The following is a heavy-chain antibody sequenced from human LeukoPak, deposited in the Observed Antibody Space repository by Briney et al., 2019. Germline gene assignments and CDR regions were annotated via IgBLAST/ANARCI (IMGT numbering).Heavy chain of an antibody. CDR3: ARGRDSSSWYPRTKNYYMDV. J-gene: IGHJ6*03. D-gene: IGHD6-13*01. Sequence: PSETLSLTCAVYGGSFSGYYWSWIRQPPGKGLEWIGEINHSGSTNYNPSLKSRDTISVDTSKNQFSLKLSSVTAADTAVYYCARGRDSSSWYPRTKNYYMDVWGKGTTVTVSS. CDR2: INHSGST. V-gene: IGHV4-34*01. CDR1: GGSFSGYY.